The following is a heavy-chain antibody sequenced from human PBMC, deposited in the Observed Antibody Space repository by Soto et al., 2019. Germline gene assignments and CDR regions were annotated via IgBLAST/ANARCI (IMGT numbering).Heavy chain of an antibody. CDR2: IYYSGST. D-gene: IGHD6-13*01. Sequence: SLTCTVSGGSISSYYWSWIRQPPGKGLEWIGYIYYSGSTNYNPSLKSRVTISVDTSKNQFSLKLSSVTAADTAVYYCARGGGDYSSSWYGPFDYWGQGTLVTVSS. CDR1: GGSISSYY. CDR3: ARGGGDYSSSWYGPFDY. J-gene: IGHJ4*02. V-gene: IGHV4-59*01.